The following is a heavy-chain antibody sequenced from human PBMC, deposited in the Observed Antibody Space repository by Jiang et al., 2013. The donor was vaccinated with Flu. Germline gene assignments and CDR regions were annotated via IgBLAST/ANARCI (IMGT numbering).Heavy chain of an antibody. CDR2: IYPTGKT. V-gene: IGHV4-4*02. Sequence: LLKPSGTLSLTCTVSGDSMSSNNWWIWVRQSPRKGLEWIGEIYPTGKTNYNPSLQSRVTISVDISKNQFSLTVNSVTAADTAVYFCARDHTSGNYYDFWGQGTLVIVSS. CDR1: GDSMSSNNW. D-gene: IGHD1-1*01. J-gene: IGHJ4*02. CDR3: ARDHTSGNYYDF.